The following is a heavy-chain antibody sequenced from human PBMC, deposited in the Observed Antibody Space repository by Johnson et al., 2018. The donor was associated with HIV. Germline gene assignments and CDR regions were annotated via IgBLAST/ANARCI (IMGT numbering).Heavy chain of an antibody. CDR3: AKIRTSGTGDAFDI. V-gene: IGHV3-30*18. J-gene: IGHJ3*02. D-gene: IGHD1-14*01. Sequence: QVQLVESGGGVVQPGRSLRLSCVASGFTFSSYGMHWVRQAPGKGLEWVAIVSYDGSKKYYPDSVKGRFTISRDNSKNTPYLQMDSLRAEDTAVYYCAKIRTSGTGDAFDIWGQGTMVTVSS. CDR2: VSYDGSKK. CDR1: GFTFSSYG.